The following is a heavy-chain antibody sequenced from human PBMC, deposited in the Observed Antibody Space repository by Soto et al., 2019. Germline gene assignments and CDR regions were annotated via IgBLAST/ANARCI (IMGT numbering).Heavy chain of an antibody. CDR1: GFTLSSHG. V-gene: IGHV3-30*18. Sequence: PGGSLRLSCAASGFTLSSHGMQWVRQAPGKGLEWVAVVSYDGGTKYYADSVKGRFTISRDNSKNTLYLQMNSLRAEDTAVYYCVKEFGVAGSSYEGFFDYWGQGTLVTVSS. CDR3: VKEFGVAGSSYEGFFDY. D-gene: IGHD5-18*01. J-gene: IGHJ4*02. CDR2: VSYDGGTK.